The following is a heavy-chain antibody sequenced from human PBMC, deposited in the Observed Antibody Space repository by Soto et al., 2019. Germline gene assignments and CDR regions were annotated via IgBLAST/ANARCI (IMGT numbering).Heavy chain of an antibody. D-gene: IGHD3-9*01. J-gene: IGHJ6*02. V-gene: IGHV4-61*08. CDR2: IYYSGGT. CDR1: GGSISSGGYY. Sequence: SETLSLTCTVSGGSISSGGYYWSWIRQHPGKGLEWIGYIYYSGGTNYNPSFKGRVTISVDTTDNQFSLKLSSVTAADTAVYYCAREKTPMSPHYFYYGMDVWGQGTTVTVSS. CDR3: AREKTPMSPHYFYYGMDV.